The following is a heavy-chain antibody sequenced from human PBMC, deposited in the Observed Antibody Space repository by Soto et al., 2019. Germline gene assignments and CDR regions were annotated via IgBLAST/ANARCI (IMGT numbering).Heavy chain of an antibody. CDR2: IYPGDSDT. D-gene: IGHD5-18*01. J-gene: IGHJ6*02. Sequence: GESVKGSCTGSGYSFTTYCIGWVRQMPGKGLEWMGIIYPGDSDTRYSPSFQGQVTISADKSISTAYLQWSSLKASDTAMYYCARTESGYSYGFADVWGQGTTVTVSS. V-gene: IGHV5-51*01. CDR3: ARTESGYSYGFADV. CDR1: GYSFTTYC.